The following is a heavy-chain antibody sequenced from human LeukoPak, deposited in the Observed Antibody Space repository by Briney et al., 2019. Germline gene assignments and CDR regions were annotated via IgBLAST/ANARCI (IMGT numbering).Heavy chain of an antibody. D-gene: IGHD4-17*01. J-gene: IGHJ4*02. CDR3: AKERLTTTAFDY. V-gene: IGHV3-23*01. CDR2: ISGSGGST. CDR1: GFRFSTYA. Sequence: PGGSLRLSCAASGFRFSTYAMSSVRQAPGKGLEWVSLISGSGGSTYYTDSVKGRFTISRDNSKNTLYLHMNSLSAVDTAIYYCAKERLTTTAFDYWGQGTLVTVFS.